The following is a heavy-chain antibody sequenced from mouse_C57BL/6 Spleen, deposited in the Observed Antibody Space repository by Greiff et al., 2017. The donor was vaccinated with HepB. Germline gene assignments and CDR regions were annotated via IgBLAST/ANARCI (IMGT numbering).Heavy chain of an antibody. D-gene: IGHD2-4*01. CDR1: GYTFTDYY. Sequence: VQLKQSGPELVKPGASVKISCKASGYTFTDYYMNWVKQSHGKSLEWIGDINPNNGGTSYNQKFKGKATLTVDKSSSTAYMELRSLTSEDSAVYYCARNLYYDYDDYYAMDYWGQGTSVTVSS. V-gene: IGHV1-26*01. CDR2: INPNNGGT. CDR3: ARNLYYDYDDYYAMDY. J-gene: IGHJ4*01.